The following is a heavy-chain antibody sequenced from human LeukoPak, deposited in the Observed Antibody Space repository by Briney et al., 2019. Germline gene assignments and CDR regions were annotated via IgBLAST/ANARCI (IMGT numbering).Heavy chain of an antibody. Sequence: GGSLRLSCAASGFTFSSYGMHWVRQAPGKGLEWVAFIRYDGSNKYYADSVKGRFTISRDNSKNTLYLQMNSLRAEDTAVYYCANPQAGDAYYYMDVWGKGTTVTVSS. CDR1: GFTFSSYG. CDR2: IRYDGSNK. J-gene: IGHJ6*03. D-gene: IGHD6-19*01. V-gene: IGHV3-30*02. CDR3: ANPQAGDAYYYMDV.